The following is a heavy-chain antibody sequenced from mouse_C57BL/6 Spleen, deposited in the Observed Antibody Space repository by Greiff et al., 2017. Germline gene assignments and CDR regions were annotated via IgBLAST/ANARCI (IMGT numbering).Heavy chain of an antibody. D-gene: IGHD1-1*01. V-gene: IGHV1-26*01. CDR1: GYTFTDYY. Sequence: EVQLQQSGPELVKPGASVKISCKASGYTFTDYYMNWVKQSHGKSLEWIGDINPNNGGTSYNQKFKGKATLTVDKSSSTAYMELRSLTSEDSAVYYCARSDYGSSYFYYFDYWGQGTTLTVSS. CDR3: ARSDYGSSYFYYFDY. CDR2: INPNNGGT. J-gene: IGHJ2*01.